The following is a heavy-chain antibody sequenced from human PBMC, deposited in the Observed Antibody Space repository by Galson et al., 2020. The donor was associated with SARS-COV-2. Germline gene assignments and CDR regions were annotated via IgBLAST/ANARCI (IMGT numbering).Heavy chain of an antibody. CDR1: GFTFSSYW. CDR2: INSDGSST. V-gene: IGHV3-74*01. D-gene: IGHD3-3*01. J-gene: IGHJ6*02. CDR3: ARDLRVDDFWSGYYFGAPYYYYYGMDV. Sequence: GGSLRLSCAASGFTFSSYWMHWVRQAPGKGLVWVSRINSDGSSTSYADSVKGRFTISRDNAKNTLYLQMNSLRAEDTAVYYCARDLRVDDFWSGYYFGAPYYYYYGMDVWGQGTTVTVSS.